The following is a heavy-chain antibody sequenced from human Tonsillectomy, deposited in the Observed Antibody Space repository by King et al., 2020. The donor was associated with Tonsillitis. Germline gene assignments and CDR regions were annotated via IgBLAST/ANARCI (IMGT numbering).Heavy chain of an antibody. Sequence: QLVQSGAEVKKPGSSVKVSCRASGGTFSSYAITWVRQAPGQGLEWMGVIIPIFGTTNYAQKFQGRVTITADKSTSTAYMELRSLRSEDTAVYYCAREGRLDSTGYYPGYTWGQGTLVTVSS. D-gene: IGHD3-22*01. CDR1: GGTFSSYA. CDR2: IIPIFGTT. J-gene: IGHJ5*02. V-gene: IGHV1-69*06. CDR3: AREGRLDSTGYYPGYT.